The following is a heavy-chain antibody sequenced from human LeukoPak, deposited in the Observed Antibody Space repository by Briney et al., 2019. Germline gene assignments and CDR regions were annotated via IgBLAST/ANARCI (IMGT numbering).Heavy chain of an antibody. CDR2: ITGSGGST. Sequence: QSGGSLRLSCAASGFTFSSYAMTWVRLAPGKGLEWVSGITGSGGSTYYADSVKGRFTISRDNSKNTLYLQMNSLRAEDTAVYYCAKDNDFWSGSFDYWGQGTLVTVSS. V-gene: IGHV3-23*01. CDR1: GFTFSSYA. J-gene: IGHJ4*02. D-gene: IGHD3-3*01. CDR3: AKDNDFWSGSFDY.